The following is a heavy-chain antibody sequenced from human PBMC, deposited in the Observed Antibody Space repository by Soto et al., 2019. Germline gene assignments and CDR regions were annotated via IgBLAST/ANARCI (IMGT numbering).Heavy chain of an antibody. CDR1: GYTFTSYG. CDR2: ISAYNGNT. J-gene: IGHJ3*02. V-gene: IGHV1-18*01. CDR3: ARDYLGVPSGDGAFDI. Sequence: QVQLVQSGAEVKKPGASVKVSCKASGYTFTSYGISWVRQAPGQGLEWMGWISAYNGNTNYAQKLQGRVTMTTDTSTSTAYLELRSLRSDDTAVYYCARDYLGVPSGDGAFDIWGQGTMVTVSS. D-gene: IGHD7-27*01.